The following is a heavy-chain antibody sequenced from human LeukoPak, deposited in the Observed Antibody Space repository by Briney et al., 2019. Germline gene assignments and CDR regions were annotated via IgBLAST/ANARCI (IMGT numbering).Heavy chain of an antibody. V-gene: IGHV4-34*01. Sequence: SETLSLTCTVHGGTFSGYYWSWIRQPPGRGLEWIGEINYSGSTDYNPSLKSRVIVSVDTSRNQFSLNLTSVTAADTAVYYCARVHCTNAFDVWGQGTMVTVSS. J-gene: IGHJ3*01. D-gene: IGHD2-21*02. CDR2: INYSGST. CDR3: ARVHCTNAFDV. CDR1: GGTFSGYY.